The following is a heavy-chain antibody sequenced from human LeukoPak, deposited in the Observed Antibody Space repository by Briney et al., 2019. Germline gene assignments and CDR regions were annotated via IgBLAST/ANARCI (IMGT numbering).Heavy chain of an antibody. V-gene: IGHV3-53*01. D-gene: IGHD3-22*01. Sequence: GGSLRLSCAASGFTFSSYTMSWVRQAPGKGLEWVSVIYSGGSTYYADSVKGRFTISRDNSKNTLYLQMNSLRAEDTAVYYCARLVYGYYYTYFDYWGQGTLVTVSS. J-gene: IGHJ4*02. CDR2: IYSGGST. CDR3: ARLVYGYYYTYFDY. CDR1: GFTFSSYT.